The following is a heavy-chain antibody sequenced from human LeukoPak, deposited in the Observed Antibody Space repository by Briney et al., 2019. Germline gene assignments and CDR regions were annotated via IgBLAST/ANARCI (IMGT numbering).Heavy chain of an antibody. V-gene: IGHV4-59*12. Sequence: SETLSLTCTVSGGSISSYYWSWIRQPPGKGLEWIGYIYYSGSTNYNPSLKSRGTISVDKSKNQFSLKLSSVTAADTAVYYCARGIPNWGSEVDYFDFWGQGTLVTVSS. J-gene: IGHJ4*02. CDR3: ARGIPNWGSEVDYFDF. CDR1: GGSISSYY. D-gene: IGHD7-27*01. CDR2: IYYSGST.